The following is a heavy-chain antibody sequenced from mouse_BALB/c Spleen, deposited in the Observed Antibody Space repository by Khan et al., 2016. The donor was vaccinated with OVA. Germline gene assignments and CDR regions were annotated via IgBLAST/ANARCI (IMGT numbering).Heavy chain of an antibody. CDR2: IWAGGST. J-gene: IGHJ1*01. D-gene: IGHD1-1*01. CDR1: GFSLTSYG. CDR3: ARDTTVESYWYFDV. Sequence: QVQLKESGPGLVAPSQSLSITCTVSGFSLTSYGVHWVRQPPGKGLEWLGVIWAGGSTNYNSALLSSLSICKDNSKSQVFLKMNSLQTDDTAMYYCARDTTVESYWYFDVWGAGTTVTVSS. V-gene: IGHV2-9*02.